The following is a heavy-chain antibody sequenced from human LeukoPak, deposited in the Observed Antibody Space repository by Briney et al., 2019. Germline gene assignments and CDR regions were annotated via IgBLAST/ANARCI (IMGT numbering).Heavy chain of an antibody. J-gene: IGHJ6*03. CDR3: ARALYYGSGAYYYYYMDV. D-gene: IGHD3-10*01. CDR2: IYSGGST. CDR1: GFTASGNY. V-gene: IGHV3-66*02. Sequence: GGSLRLSCAASGFTASGNYMSWVRQAPGKGLEWVSVIYSGGSTYYVDSVKGRFTISRDNSKNTPYLQMNSLRTEDTAVYYCARALYYGSGAYYYYYMDVWGKGTTVTVSS.